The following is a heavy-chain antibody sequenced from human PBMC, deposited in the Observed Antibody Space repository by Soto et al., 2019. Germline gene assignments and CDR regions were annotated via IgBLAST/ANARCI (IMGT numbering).Heavy chain of an antibody. CDR2: IKHSGST. D-gene: IGHD3-10*01. Sequence: SETLSLTCAVYGGSFSGYYWSWIRQPPEKGLEWIGEIKHSGSTNYNPCLKSRVTISVDTSKNQCSLKLSSVTAADTAVYYCARGGGSGSYRKDAYGMDVWGQGTTVTVSS. CDR3: ARGGGSGSYRKDAYGMDV. J-gene: IGHJ6*02. V-gene: IGHV4-34*01. CDR1: GGSFSGYY.